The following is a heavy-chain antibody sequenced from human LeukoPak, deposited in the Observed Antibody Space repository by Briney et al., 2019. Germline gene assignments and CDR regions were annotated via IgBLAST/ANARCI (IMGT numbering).Heavy chain of an antibody. V-gene: IGHV1-24*01. CDR2: FHPENGET. J-gene: IGHJ4*02. D-gene: IGHD2-21*01. CDR1: GHTLLDLS. Sequence: ASVKVSCKVSGHTLLDLSIHWVRQAPGKGLEWMAGFHPENGETIYTQSFQGRVTITRDTSASTGYMELSSLRSEDTAVYYCARSAVGAIEDFGPDYWGQGTLVTVSS. CDR3: ARSAVGAIEDFGPDY.